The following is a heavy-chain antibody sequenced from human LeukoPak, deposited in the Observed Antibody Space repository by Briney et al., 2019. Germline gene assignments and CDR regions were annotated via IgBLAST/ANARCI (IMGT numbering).Heavy chain of an antibody. CDR1: GGSFSGYY. CDR3: ARQVATKGEWAFDV. CDR2: INHSGST. D-gene: IGHD5-12*01. Sequence: PSETLSLTCAVYGGSFSGYYWSWIRQPPGKGLEWIGEINHSGSTNYNPSLKSRVTISVDTSKNQFSLKLSSVTAADTAAYYCARQVATKGEWAFDVWGQGTMVTVSS. V-gene: IGHV4-34*01. J-gene: IGHJ3*01.